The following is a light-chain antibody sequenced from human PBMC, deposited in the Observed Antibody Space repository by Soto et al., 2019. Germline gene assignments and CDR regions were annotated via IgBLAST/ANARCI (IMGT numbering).Light chain of an antibody. J-gene: IGKJ1*01. CDR3: QQYNSWT. Sequence: DIQMTQSPSTLSASVGDRVTITCRASQSISKWLAWYKQKPGKAPKLLIYRASSLESGVPSRFNGSGSGTEFTLTITSLQPDDFATYYCQQYNSWTFGQGTKVEIK. V-gene: IGKV1-5*03. CDR2: RAS. CDR1: QSISKW.